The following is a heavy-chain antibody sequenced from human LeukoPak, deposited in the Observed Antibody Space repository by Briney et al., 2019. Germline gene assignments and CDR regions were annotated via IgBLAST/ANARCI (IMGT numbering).Heavy chain of an antibody. CDR3: AREFTS. Sequence: PSETLSLTCTVSGGFISSYYWSWIRQPAGKGLEWIGRIYTSGTTNYNPSLKSRVTMSIDTSKNQFSVNLGSVTAADTAVYYCAREFTSWGQGTLVTVSS. CDR2: IYTSGTT. V-gene: IGHV4-4*07. J-gene: IGHJ5*02. CDR1: GGFISSYY.